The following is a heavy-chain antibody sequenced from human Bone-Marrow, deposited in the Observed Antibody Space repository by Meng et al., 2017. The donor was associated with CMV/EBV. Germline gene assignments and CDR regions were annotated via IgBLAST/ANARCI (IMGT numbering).Heavy chain of an antibody. D-gene: IGHD5-24*01. Sequence: GESLKISCTASGFTFGDHAMSWVRQAPGKGLEWVGFIRSKAYGGTTEYAASVKGRFTISRDDSKSIAYLQMNSLKTEDTAVYYCTRVWDGYKLIEYYFDYWGQGTLVTVSS. CDR1: GFTFGDHA. V-gene: IGHV3-49*04. CDR2: IRSKAYGGTT. J-gene: IGHJ4*02. CDR3: TRVWDGYKLIEYYFDY.